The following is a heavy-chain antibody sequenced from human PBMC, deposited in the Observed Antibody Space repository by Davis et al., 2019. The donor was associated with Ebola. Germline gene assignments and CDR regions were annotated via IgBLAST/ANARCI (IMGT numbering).Heavy chain of an antibody. CDR1: GYTFIAYY. V-gene: IGHV1-2*04. J-gene: IGHJ6*02. CDR3: ARGEAAPGYYYYNGMDV. D-gene: IGHD6-13*01. CDR2: INPNSGAT. Sequence: ASVKVSCKASGYTFIAYYMHWVRQAPGQGLEWMGWINPNSGATNYAQKFQGWVTMTRDTSINTAYMELSRLRPDDTAVYYCARGEAAPGYYYYNGMDVWGQGTTVTVSS.